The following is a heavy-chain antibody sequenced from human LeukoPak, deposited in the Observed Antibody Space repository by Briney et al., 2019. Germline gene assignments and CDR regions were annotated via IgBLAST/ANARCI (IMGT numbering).Heavy chain of an antibody. D-gene: IGHD6-13*01. J-gene: IGHJ4*02. V-gene: IGHV1-69*04. Sequence: ASVKVSCKASGGTFSSYAISWVRQAPGQGLEWMGRIIPILGIANYAQKFQGRVTITADKSTITAYMELSSLRSEDTAVYYCAREGAAAGPPHFDYWGQGTLVTVSS. CDR3: AREGAAAGPPHFDY. CDR2: IIPILGIA. CDR1: GGTFSSYA.